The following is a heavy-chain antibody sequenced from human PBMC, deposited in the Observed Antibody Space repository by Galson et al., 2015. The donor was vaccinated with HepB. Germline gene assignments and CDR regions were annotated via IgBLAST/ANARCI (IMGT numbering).Heavy chain of an antibody. Sequence: SVKVSCKASGYTFSGYYMNWVRQAPGQGLEWMGRINPNSGGTNYAQKFQGRVTMTRDTSTSTAYMELSRLRSDDTAVYYCAGGPGTMIVVVPFDYWGQGTLVTVSS. J-gene: IGHJ4*02. V-gene: IGHV1-2*06. D-gene: IGHD3-22*01. CDR3: AGGPGTMIVVVPFDY. CDR1: GYTFSGYY. CDR2: INPNSGGT.